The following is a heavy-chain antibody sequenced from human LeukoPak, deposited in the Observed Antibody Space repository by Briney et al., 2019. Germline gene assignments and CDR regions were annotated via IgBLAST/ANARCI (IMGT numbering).Heavy chain of an antibody. CDR1: GFTFSTYA. Sequence: GGSLRLSCAASGFTFSTYAMSWVRQAPGKGLEWVSAISGSGGSTYYADSVKGRFTISRDNSKNTLYPQMNSLRAEDTAVYYCAKDSSIGDPNWFDPWGQGTLVTVSS. D-gene: IGHD2-21*02. V-gene: IGHV3-23*01. CDR2: ISGSGGST. CDR3: AKDSSIGDPNWFDP. J-gene: IGHJ5*02.